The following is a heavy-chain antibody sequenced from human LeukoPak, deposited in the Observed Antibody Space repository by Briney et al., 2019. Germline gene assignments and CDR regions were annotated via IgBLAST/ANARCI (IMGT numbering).Heavy chain of an antibody. CDR1: GFSFSNYE. CDR2: ITASSTTI. J-gene: IGHJ5*02. Sequence: NPGGSLRLSCAASGFSFSNYEMNWVRQAPGKGLEWNSYITASSTTIYYADSGKGRFTISRDNAKNSLYLQMNGLRGEDTAVYYCAKGPGARGHFNWFDPWGQGTLVTVSS. V-gene: IGHV3-48*03. CDR3: AKGPGARGHFNWFDP. D-gene: IGHD5-12*01.